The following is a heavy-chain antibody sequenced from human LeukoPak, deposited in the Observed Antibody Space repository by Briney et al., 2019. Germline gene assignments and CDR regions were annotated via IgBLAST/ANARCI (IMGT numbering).Heavy chain of an antibody. V-gene: IGHV3-74*01. CDR2: INSDGSST. CDR1: GFTFSSYW. Sequence: PGGSLRLSCAASGFTFSSYWMHWVRQAPGKGLVWVSRINSDGSSTSYADSVKGRFTISRDNAKNSLYLQMNSLRAEDTALYYCAKDWVRYSSGWYAFDYWGQGTLVTVSS. CDR3: AKDWVRYSSGWYAFDY. J-gene: IGHJ4*02. D-gene: IGHD6-19*01.